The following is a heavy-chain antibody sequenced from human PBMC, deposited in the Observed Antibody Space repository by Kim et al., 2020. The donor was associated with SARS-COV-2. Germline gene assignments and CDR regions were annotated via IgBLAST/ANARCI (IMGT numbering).Heavy chain of an antibody. CDR2: INAGNGNT. V-gene: IGHV1-3*01. Sequence: ASVKVSFKASGYTFTYYVIHWVRQAPGQRLEWMGWINAGNGNTKHSQKVQGRVTITRDTSASTAYMEMSSLSSEDTAVYYCASAGYRMSAYGMDVWGHGTTVTVSS. D-gene: IGHD6-13*01. CDR3: ASAGYRMSAYGMDV. J-gene: IGHJ6*02. CDR1: GYTFTYYV.